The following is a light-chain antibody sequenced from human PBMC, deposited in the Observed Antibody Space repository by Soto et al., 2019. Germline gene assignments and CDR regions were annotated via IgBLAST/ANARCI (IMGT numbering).Light chain of an antibody. V-gene: IGKV3-20*01. Sequence: EIVLTQSPATLSLSPGERATLSCRASQSVSSTYLAWYQHKPGQAPRLLIHGVSSRATGIPDRFSGSGSGTDFILTISRLEPEDFAVYYCQQFGTSPLVTFGPGTKVDIK. CDR3: QQFGTSPLVT. CDR1: QSVSSTY. CDR2: GVS. J-gene: IGKJ3*01.